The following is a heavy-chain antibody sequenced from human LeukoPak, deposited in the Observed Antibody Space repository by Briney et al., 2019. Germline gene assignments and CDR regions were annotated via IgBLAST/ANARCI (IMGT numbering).Heavy chain of an antibody. CDR1: GGSISSYY. D-gene: IGHD5-24*01. V-gene: IGHV4-59*01. CDR3: ARGYKQGAFDI. J-gene: IGHJ3*02. Sequence: SETLSLTCTVSGGSISSYYWSWIRQPPGKGLEWIGYIYYSGSTNYNPSLKSRVTISVDTSKNQFSLKLSSVTAADTAVYYCARGYKQGAFDIWGQGTMATVSS. CDR2: IYYSGST.